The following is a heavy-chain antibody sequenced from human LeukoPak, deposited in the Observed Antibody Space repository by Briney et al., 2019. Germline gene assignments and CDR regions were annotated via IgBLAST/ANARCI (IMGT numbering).Heavy chain of an antibody. CDR3: ARTPLVLRYFDWLFQFDY. D-gene: IGHD3-9*01. CDR1: GGSISSGGYY. CDR2: IYYSGST. V-gene: IGHV4-31*03. J-gene: IGHJ4*02. Sequence: SETLSLTCTVSGGSISSGGYYWSWIRQHPGKGLEWIGYIYYSGSTYYNPSLKSRVTISVDTSKNQFSLKLSSVTAADTAVYYCARTPLVLRYFDWLFQFDYWGQGTLVTVSS.